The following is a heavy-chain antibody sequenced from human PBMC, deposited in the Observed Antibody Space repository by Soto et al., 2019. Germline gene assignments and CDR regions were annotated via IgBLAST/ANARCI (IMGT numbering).Heavy chain of an antibody. V-gene: IGHV1-2*02. J-gene: IGHJ4*02. CDR1: GYTFTGYY. CDR3: ARRGAFTFGGVIVL. D-gene: IGHD3-16*02. CDR2: INPNSGGT. Sequence: PSVKVSCKASGYTFTGYYMHWVRQAPGQGLEWMGWINPNSGGTNYAQKFQGRVTMTRDTSISTAYMELSRLRSDDTAVYYCARRGAFTFGGVIVLWGQGTLVTVSS.